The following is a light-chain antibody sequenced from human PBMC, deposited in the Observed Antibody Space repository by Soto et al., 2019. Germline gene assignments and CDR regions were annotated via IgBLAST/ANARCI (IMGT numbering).Light chain of an antibody. V-gene: IGKV1-39*01. Sequence: DIQMTQSSSSLSASVGDRVTITCRAGQSINSNLNWYQKKLGKAPKLLIYAASSLQSGVPSRFSGSGSGTDFTLTISSLQPEDFAAYYCQQSYSTPYTFGQGTRLEIK. CDR1: QSINSN. CDR3: QQSYSTPYT. CDR2: AAS. J-gene: IGKJ2*01.